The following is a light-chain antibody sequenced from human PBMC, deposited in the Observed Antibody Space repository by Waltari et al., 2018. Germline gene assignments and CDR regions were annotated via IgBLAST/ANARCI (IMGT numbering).Light chain of an antibody. CDR3: QVWDSSSDHVV. J-gene: IGLJ3*02. CDR1: NLGGKS. Sequence: SYVLTQPPSVSVAPAKTARLICGGNNLGGKSVHWYQQKSGQAPVLVVYDDSDRPSGIPERFSGSNSGNTATLSISRVEVGDEADYYCQVWDSSSDHVVFGGGTKLTVL. V-gene: IGLV3-21*01. CDR2: DDS.